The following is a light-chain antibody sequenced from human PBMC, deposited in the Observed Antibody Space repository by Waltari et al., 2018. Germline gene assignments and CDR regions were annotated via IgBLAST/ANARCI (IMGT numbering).Light chain of an antibody. CDR1: QSVSSIS. V-gene: IGKV3-20*01. CDR3: QQYDSIVLT. J-gene: IGKJ4*01. Sequence: EIVLPQSPGTLSSSPVERAPRPCRSSQSVSSISLSWYQQKAGQPPRLLIYGVSSRATGLPYRFSGSGSGTDFALTISRLEPEDFAVYYCQQYDSIVLTFGGGTKVEI. CDR2: GVS.